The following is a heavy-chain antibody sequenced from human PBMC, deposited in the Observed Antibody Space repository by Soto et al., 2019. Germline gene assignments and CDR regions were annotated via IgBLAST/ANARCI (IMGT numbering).Heavy chain of an antibody. J-gene: IGHJ6*04. CDR3: ARGGFDYGPGRMDV. V-gene: IGHV3-74*01. D-gene: IGHD3-10*01. CDR2: AKSDGSGT. CDR1: GFIFSNYW. Sequence: EVQLVESGGGLLQPGGSLTLSCTASGFIFSNYWMHWVRQAPEKGLVWVSRAKSDGSGTSYTDSVKGRFTISRDNAYNTLYLQMSNLRAEDTSVYYCARGGFDYGPGRMDVWGKGTTVIVSS.